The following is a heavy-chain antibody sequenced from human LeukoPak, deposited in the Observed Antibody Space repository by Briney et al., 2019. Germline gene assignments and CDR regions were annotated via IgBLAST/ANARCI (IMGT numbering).Heavy chain of an antibody. CDR2: IYYSGST. CDR3: ARNALRYGGYQGAYYFDY. D-gene: IGHD5-12*01. V-gene: IGHV4-59*08. J-gene: IGHJ4*02. Sequence: PSETLSLTCTVSGGSISSYYWSWIRQPPGKGLEWIGYIYYSGSTNYNPSLKSRVTISVDTSKNQFSLKLSSVTAADTAVYYCARNALRYGGYQGAYYFDYWGQGTLVTVSS. CDR1: GGSISSYY.